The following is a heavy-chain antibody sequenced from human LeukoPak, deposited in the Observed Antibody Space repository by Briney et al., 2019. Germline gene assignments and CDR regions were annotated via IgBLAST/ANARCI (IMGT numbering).Heavy chain of an antibody. Sequence: SETLSLTCAVYGGSFSGYYWSWIRQPPGKGLEWIGEINDSGSTNYNPSLKSRVTISVDTSKNQFSLKLSSVTAADTAVYYCARVPRYCSGGSCWKYSYDYWGQGTLVTVSS. V-gene: IGHV4-34*01. CDR1: GGSFSGYY. D-gene: IGHD2-15*01. CDR3: ARVPRYCSGGSCWKYSYDY. CDR2: INDSGST. J-gene: IGHJ4*02.